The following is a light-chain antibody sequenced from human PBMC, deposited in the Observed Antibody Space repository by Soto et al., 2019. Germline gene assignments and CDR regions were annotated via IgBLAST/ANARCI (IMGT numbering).Light chain of an antibody. CDR2: YDT. V-gene: IGLV3-21*04. J-gene: IGLJ2*01. CDR1: NIGTKA. Sequence: SYELTQPPSVSVAPGKTARITCGGNNIGTKAVHWYRQKPGQAPVLVIYYDTDRPSGIPERFAGSNSGNTATLTISRVEAGDEADYYCQVWDTSSDPGVVFGGGTKLTV. CDR3: QVWDTSSDPGVV.